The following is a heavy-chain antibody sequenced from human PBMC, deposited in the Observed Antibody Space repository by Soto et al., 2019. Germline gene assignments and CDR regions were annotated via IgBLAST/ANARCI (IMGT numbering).Heavy chain of an antibody. Sequence: ASVKVSCKASGYTFTGYYMHWVRQAPGQGLEWMGWINPNSGGTNYAQKFQGWVTMTRDTSISTAYMELSRLRSDDTAVYYCARGAAAAANAYYYYGMDVWGQGTTVTVSS. CDR3: ARGAAAAANAYYYYGMDV. CDR1: GYTFTGYY. J-gene: IGHJ6*02. V-gene: IGHV1-2*04. D-gene: IGHD6-13*01. CDR2: INPNSGGT.